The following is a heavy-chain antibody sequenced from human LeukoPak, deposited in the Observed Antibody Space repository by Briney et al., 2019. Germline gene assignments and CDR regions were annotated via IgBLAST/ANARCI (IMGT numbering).Heavy chain of an antibody. CDR1: GGSISSGNYY. Sequence: PSQTLSLTCTVSGGSISSGNYYWSWIRQPAGKGLEWIGHFYTSGTTNYNPSLKSRVTISVDTSKNQFSLNLRSVTAADTAVYYCARGRGTQFRAPIDYWGQGTLVTVSS. D-gene: IGHD1-14*01. V-gene: IGHV4-61*09. CDR2: FYTSGTT. J-gene: IGHJ4*02. CDR3: ARGRGTQFRAPIDY.